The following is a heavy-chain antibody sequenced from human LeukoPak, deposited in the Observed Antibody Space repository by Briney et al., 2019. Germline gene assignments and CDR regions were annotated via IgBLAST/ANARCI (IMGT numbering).Heavy chain of an antibody. V-gene: IGHV3-30-3*01. CDR3: ALLGDYVDY. Sequence: GGSLRLSCAASGFTFSSYAMHWVRQAPGKGLEWVAVISYDGSNKCYADSVKGRFTISRDNSKNTLYLQMNSLRAEDTAVYYCALLGDYVDYWGQGTLVTVSS. CDR1: GFTFSSYA. D-gene: IGHD7-27*01. CDR2: ISYDGSNK. J-gene: IGHJ4*02.